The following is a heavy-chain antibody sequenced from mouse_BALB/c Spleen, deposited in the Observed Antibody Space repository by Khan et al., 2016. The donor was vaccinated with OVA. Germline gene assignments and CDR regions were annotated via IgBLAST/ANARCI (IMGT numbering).Heavy chain of an antibody. J-gene: IGHJ4*01. CDR3: ARDAYYCSAYRNLDHYALDY. D-gene: IGHD1-1*01. CDR1: GYTFTDYG. CDR2: INPNTGEP. Sequence: QIQLVESGPELKKPGETVKISCKASGYTFTDYGMNWVKQAPGKGLKWMGWINPNTGEPTYAEEFKGRFTFSLETSASTAYLQNNNLNNEDTATYFCARDAYYCSAYRNLDHYALDYWGQGTSVTVSS. V-gene: IGHV9-3*02.